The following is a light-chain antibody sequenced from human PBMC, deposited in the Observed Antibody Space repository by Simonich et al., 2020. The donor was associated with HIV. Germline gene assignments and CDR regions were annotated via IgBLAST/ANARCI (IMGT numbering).Light chain of an antibody. J-gene: IGLJ2*01. CDR3: QAWDTTTVV. V-gene: IGLV3-1*01. CDR2: EDT. Sequence: SYELTQPPSVSVSPGQTASITCSGDKLGDKYASWYQKKSGQSPVLVIYEDTKRPSGIPERFSGSNSGNTATLTISGTQAMDEADYCCQAWDTTTVVFGGGTKLTVL. CDR1: KLGDKY.